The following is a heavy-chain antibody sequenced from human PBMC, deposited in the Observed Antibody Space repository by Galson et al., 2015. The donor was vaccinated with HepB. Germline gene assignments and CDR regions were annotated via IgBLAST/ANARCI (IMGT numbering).Heavy chain of an antibody. D-gene: IGHD3-10*01. Sequence: SVKVCCKASGDTFNTYTITWVRQAPAQGHEWTGRIIHILGLPRYAQKFQGRHTIIPDKSTRTAYMELSSLTSEDTAVYYCAREVGRYYGSGSPGYFDYWGQGTLVSVSS. V-gene: IGHV1-69*04. CDR3: AREVGRYYGSGSPGYFDY. CDR2: IIHILGLP. J-gene: IGHJ4*02. CDR1: GDTFNTYT.